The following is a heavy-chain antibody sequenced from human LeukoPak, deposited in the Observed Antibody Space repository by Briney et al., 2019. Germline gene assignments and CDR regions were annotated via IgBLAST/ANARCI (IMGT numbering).Heavy chain of an antibody. Sequence: GGSLRLSCAASGFTFDDYVMHWVRQAPGRGLEWVSGISANSANIGYADSVKGRFTLSRDNAKNSLYLQMNSLRTEDTALYYCARDFCTGCNYYFYSMDVWGRGTTVTVSS. V-gene: IGHV3-9*01. D-gene: IGHD2-2*01. J-gene: IGHJ6*02. CDR1: GFTFDDYV. CDR3: ARDFCTGCNYYFYSMDV. CDR2: ISANSANI.